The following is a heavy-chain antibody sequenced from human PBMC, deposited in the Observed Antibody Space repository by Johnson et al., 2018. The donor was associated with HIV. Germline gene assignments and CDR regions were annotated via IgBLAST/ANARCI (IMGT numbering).Heavy chain of an antibody. D-gene: IGHD3-16*01. CDR2: MSYDGNNT. V-gene: IGHV3-30*18. CDR1: GFTFSSYA. CDR3: AKPMGGDDAFDI. J-gene: IGHJ3*02. Sequence: QVQLVESGGGVVQPGRSLRLSCAASGFTFSSYAMHWVRQAPGKGLEWVAVMSYDGNNTYYADSVKGRFTISRDNSKNTLYLQMNSLRAEDTAVYYCAKPMGGDDAFDILGQGTMVTVSS.